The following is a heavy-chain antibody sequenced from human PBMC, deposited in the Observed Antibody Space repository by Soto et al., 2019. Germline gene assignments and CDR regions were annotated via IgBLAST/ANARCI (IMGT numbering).Heavy chain of an antibody. CDR3: ARSDYYDSSGYYYAYYFDY. V-gene: IGHV1-8*01. CDR1: GYTFTSYD. Sequence: ASVKVSCKASGYTFTSYDINWVRQATGQGLEWMGWMNPNSGNTGYAQKFQGRVTMTRNTSISTAYMELSSLRSEDTAVYYCARSDYYDSSGYYYAYYFDYWGQGTLVTVSS. D-gene: IGHD3-22*01. CDR2: MNPNSGNT. J-gene: IGHJ4*02.